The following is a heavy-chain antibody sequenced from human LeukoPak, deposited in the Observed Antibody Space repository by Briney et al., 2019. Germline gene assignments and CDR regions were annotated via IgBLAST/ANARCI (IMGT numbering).Heavy chain of an antibody. J-gene: IGHJ4*02. CDR1: GLTVSSNS. V-gene: IGHV3-53*01. CDR3: ARDLGSGWSFDY. D-gene: IGHD6-19*01. Sequence: GGSLRLSCEASGLTVSSNSMSWVGQAPGKGLEGVSVIYSGGSTYYADSVKGRFTISRDNSKNTLYLQMNSLRAEDTAVYYCARDLGSGWSFDYWGQGTLVTVSS. CDR2: IYSGGST.